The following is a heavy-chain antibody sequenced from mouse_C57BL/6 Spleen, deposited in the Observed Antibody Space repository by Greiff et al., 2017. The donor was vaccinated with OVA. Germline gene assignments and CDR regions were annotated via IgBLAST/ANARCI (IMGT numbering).Heavy chain of an antibody. V-gene: IGHV1-69*01. D-gene: IGHD3-2*02. CDR1: GYTFTSYW. CDR3: ARRSSCYRYYFDY. J-gene: IGHJ2*01. CDR2: IDPSDSYT. Sequence: QVQLQQPGAELVMPGASVKLSCKASGYTFTSYWMHWVKQRPGQGLEWIGEIDPSDSYTNYNQKFKGKSTLTVDKSSSTAYRQLSSLTSEDSAVYYCARRSSCYRYYFDYWGQGTTLTVSS.